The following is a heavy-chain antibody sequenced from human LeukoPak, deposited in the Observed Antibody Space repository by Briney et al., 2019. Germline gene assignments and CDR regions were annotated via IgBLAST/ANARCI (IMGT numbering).Heavy chain of an antibody. CDR3: ARGHWMWYYFDY. CDR1: GDSVSTNNAT. D-gene: IGHD1-1*01. CDR2: TYYRSKWYN. Sequence: SQTLSLTCAISGDSVSTNNATWNWIRQSPSRGLEWLGRTYYRSKWYNDYAVSVESRITINPDTSKNQLSLHLNSVTPEDTAVYYCARGHWMWYYFDYWGLGTLVTVSS. V-gene: IGHV6-1*01. J-gene: IGHJ4*02.